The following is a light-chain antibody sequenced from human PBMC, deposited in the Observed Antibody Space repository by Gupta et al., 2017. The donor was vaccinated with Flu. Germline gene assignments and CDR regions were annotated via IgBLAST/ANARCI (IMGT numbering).Light chain of an antibody. Sequence: IVWTHSPGTLSLSPGEGATLSCRASQNVSSSYLAWYQQKPGQAPRLLIYGASNRAKGIPDRFGGSGGEKDFALTSSRREDEDFEVYYWHQDVISNVFGQGTKVEIK. V-gene: IGKV3-20*01. CDR3: HQDVISNV. J-gene: IGKJ1*01. CDR2: GAS. CDR1: QNVSSSY.